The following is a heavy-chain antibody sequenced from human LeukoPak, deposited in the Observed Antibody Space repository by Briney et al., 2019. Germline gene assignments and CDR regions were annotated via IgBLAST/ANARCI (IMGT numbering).Heavy chain of an antibody. CDR3: ARRTLWFGELLDY. CDR2: IYYSGST. V-gene: IGHV4-61*01. Sequence: SETLSLTCTVSGGSVSSASYYWSWIRQPPGKGLEWIGYIYYSGSTNYNPSLKSRVTISVDTSKNQFSLKLSSVTAADTAVYYCARRTLWFGELLDYWGQGTLVTVSS. J-gene: IGHJ4*02. D-gene: IGHD3-10*01. CDR1: GGSVSSASYY.